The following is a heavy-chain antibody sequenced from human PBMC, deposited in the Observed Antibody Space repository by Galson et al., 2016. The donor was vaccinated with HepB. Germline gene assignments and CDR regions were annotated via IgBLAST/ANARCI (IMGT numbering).Heavy chain of an antibody. CDR3: ARHGNLRVGAALTYPLGV. J-gene: IGHJ3*01. CDR1: GFTLSTYW. D-gene: IGHD2-15*01. Sequence: SLRLSCAASGFTLSTYWMTWVRQAPGKGLEWVANIKEDGSVENYEDSVRGRFTISRDNAKSSLYLQLDSLSADDTAVYYCARHGNLRVGAALTYPLGVWGQGTVVSVSS. CDR2: IKEDGSVE. V-gene: IGHV3-7*01.